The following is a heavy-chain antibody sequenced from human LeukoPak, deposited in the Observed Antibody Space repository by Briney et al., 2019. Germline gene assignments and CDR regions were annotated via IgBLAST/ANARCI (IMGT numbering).Heavy chain of an antibody. V-gene: IGHV4-38-2*01. J-gene: IGHJ4*02. Sequence: KSSETLSLTCAVSAYSISSGYYWGWFRQPPGKGLEWFGSIYYTGITYYNPSLKSRVTISVDTSKNQFSLKLSSVTTADTAVYYCARPRAGPTKGFDYWGRGTLVTVSS. CDR2: IYYTGIT. D-gene: IGHD2-8*01. CDR3: ARPRAGPTKGFDY. CDR1: AYSISSGYY.